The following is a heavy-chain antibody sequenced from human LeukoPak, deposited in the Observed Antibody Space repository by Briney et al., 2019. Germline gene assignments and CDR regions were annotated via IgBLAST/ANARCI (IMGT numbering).Heavy chain of an antibody. CDR2: ISYDGSNK. V-gene: IGHV3-30*04. J-gene: IGHJ4*02. CDR1: GFTFSSYA. D-gene: IGHD5-18*01. CDR3: ARGLPTAMVTLFGY. Sequence: GGSLRLSCAASGFTFSSYAMHWVRQAPGKGLEWVAVISYDGSNKYYADSVKGRFTISRDNSKNTLYLQMNSLRAENTAVYYCARGLPTAMVTLFGYWGQGTLVTVSS.